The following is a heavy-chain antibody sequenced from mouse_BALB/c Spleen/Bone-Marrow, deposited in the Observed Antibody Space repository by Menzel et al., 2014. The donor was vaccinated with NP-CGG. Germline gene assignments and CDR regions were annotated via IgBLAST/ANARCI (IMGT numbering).Heavy chain of an antibody. D-gene: IGHD1-1*01. J-gene: IGHJ2*01. Sequence: LVESGAELVKPGASVKLSCKASGYTFTRYWMEWVKQRPGQGLEWIGEINPSNGRTNYNEKFKSKATLTVDKSSSTAYMQLSSLTSEDSAVYYCAREAYYDPDYWGQGTTLTVSS. CDR3: AREAYYDPDY. V-gene: IGHV1S81*02. CDR2: INPSNGRT. CDR1: GYTFTRYW.